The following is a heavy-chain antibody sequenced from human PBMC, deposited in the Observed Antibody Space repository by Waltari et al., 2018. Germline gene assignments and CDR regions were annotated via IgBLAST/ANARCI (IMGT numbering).Heavy chain of an antibody. J-gene: IGHJ4*02. Sequence: QVQLQEPGPGLVKPSETLSLTCTVSGGSISSYYWSWVRQPAGKGLEWIGRIYSSGSTNYNPSLKSRVTMSVDTSKNQFSLRLSSVTAADTAVYYCARDGYFYDISGYYYLDYWGQGTLVTVSS. V-gene: IGHV4-4*07. CDR1: GGSISSYY. CDR2: IYSSGST. D-gene: IGHD3-22*01. CDR3: ARDGYFYDISGYYYLDY.